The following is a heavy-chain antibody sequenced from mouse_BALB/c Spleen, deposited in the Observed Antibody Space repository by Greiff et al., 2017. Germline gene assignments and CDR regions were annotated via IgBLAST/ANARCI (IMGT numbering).Heavy chain of an antibody. D-gene: IGHD2-4*01. Sequence: VQLQQSGAELMKPGASVKISCKATGYTFSSYWIEWVKQRPGHGLEWIGEILPGSGSTNYNEKFKGKATFTADTSSNTAYMQLSSLTSEDSAVYYCARGMITTGYWGQGTLVTVSA. J-gene: IGHJ3*01. CDR2: ILPGSGST. CDR1: GYTFSSYW. V-gene: IGHV1-9*01. CDR3: ARGMITTGY.